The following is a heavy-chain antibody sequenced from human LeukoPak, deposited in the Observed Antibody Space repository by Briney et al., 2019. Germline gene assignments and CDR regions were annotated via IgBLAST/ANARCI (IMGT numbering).Heavy chain of an antibody. J-gene: IGHJ4*02. D-gene: IGHD3-22*01. Sequence: GGSLRLSCAASGFTFSSYAMSWVRQAPGKGLGWVSSISGSGGSTYYADSVEGRFTISRDNSKNTLYLQMNSLRAEDTAVYYCAKTPSGYYYPFDYWGQGTLVTVSS. CDR1: GFTFSSYA. V-gene: IGHV3-23*01. CDR3: AKTPSGYYYPFDY. CDR2: ISGSGGST.